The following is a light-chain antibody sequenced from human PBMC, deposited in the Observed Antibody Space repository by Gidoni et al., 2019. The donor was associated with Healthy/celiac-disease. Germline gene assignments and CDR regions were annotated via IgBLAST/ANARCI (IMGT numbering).Light chain of an antibody. V-gene: IGKV1-39*01. J-gene: IGKJ5*01. CDR1: QSISSY. CDR2: AAS. CDR3: QQSYSTPCT. Sequence: IQITQSPSSLSASVGDRVTITGRASQSISSYLNWYQQKPGKAPKLLIYAASSLQSGVPSRFSGSGSGTDFTLTISSLQPEDFATYYCQQSYSTPCTFGQGTRLEIK.